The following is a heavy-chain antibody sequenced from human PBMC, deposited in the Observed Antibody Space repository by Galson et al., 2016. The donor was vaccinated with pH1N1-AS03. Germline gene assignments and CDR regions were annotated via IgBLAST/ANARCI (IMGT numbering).Heavy chain of an antibody. CDR3: AKGSGD. V-gene: IGHV3-33*06. J-gene: IGHJ4*02. CDR1: GFSFSNYP. CDR2: SWKDGRSE. D-gene: IGHD1-1*01. Sequence: SLRLYCAASGFSFSNYPMHWVRQAPGKGLEWVAVSWKDGRSEDYADSVKGRFTISRDNSKNTLFLQMNSLRADDMAVYYCAKGSGDWGQGALVTVSS.